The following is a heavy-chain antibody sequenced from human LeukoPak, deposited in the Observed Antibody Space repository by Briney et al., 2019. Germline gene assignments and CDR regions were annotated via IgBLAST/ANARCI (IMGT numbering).Heavy chain of an antibody. CDR2: IYYSWRT. J-gene: IGHJ5*02. V-gene: IGHV4-31*03. CDR3: ARDRATYGSGSYWNWFDP. D-gene: IGHD3-10*01. Sequence: SETLSLTCTVSGGSISTGGYYWSWIRQHPGKGLERIGYIYYSWRTYYNPSLKSRVTISVDTSKNQFSLKLSSVTAADTAVYYCARDRATYGSGSYWNWFDPWGQGSLVTVSS. CDR1: GGSISTGGYY.